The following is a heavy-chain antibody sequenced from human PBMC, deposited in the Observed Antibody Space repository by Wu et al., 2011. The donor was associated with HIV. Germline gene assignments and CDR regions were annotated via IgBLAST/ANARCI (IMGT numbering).Heavy chain of an antibody. V-gene: IGHV1-69*11. J-gene: IGHJ5*02. CDR2: IVPVLGGS. CDR3: ARVYGYYYDSSGYYKYNWFDP. CDR1: GGTLRKYA. D-gene: IGHD3-22*01. Sequence: QVQLVQSGAEVREPGSSVKVSCQASGGTLRKYAFSWVRQAPGQGLEWLGGIVPVLGGSDYAQKFRGRFTITADESRTTVHMELSSLRSDDTAVYYCARVYGYYYDSSGYYKYNWFDPWGQGTLVTVSS.